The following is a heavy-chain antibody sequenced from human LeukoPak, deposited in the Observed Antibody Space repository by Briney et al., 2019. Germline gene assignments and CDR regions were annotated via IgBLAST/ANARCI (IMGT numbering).Heavy chain of an antibody. V-gene: IGHV3-23*01. J-gene: IGHJ3*02. CDR3: AKDPRWSEAYYYDRTLTAFDI. CDR1: GLTFSSYA. CDR2: ISGSGGST. D-gene: IGHD3-22*01. Sequence: QPGGSLRLSCAASGLTFSSYAMSWVRQAPGKGLEWVSAISGSGGSTYYADSVKGRFTISRDNSKNTLYLQMNSLRAEDTAVYYCAKDPRWSEAYYYDRTLTAFDIWGQGTMVTVSS.